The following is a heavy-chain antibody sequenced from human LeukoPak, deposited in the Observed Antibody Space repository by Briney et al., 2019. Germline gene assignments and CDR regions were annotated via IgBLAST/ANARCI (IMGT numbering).Heavy chain of an antibody. CDR2: ISGSGTST. D-gene: IGHD3-22*01. J-gene: IGHJ1*01. Sequence: GGSLRLSCAASTFTFSSYAMSWVRQAPGKGLEWVSAISGSGTSTYYADSVKGRFTISRDNSKNTLYLHMDSLRAEDTAVFYCAKVDRYYYDSSGSAYTHRGQGTLVTVSS. CDR3: AKVDRYYYDSSGSAYTH. CDR1: TFTFSSYA. V-gene: IGHV3-23*01.